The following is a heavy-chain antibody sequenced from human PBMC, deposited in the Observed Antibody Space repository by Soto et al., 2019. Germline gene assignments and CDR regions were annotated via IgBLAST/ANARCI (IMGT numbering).Heavy chain of an antibody. CDR2: ISADNGNT. J-gene: IGHJ4*02. CDR3: GRDWSRYGQVPSSPPLSKALDY. Sequence: QVQLVQSGGEVKKPGASVKVSCKASGYTFTSYGISWVRQAPGQGLEWMGWISADNGNTNYAQKVQGRLTMTTDTTTRTAYMELRSLRPDDTAVYYCGRDWSRYGQVPSSPPLSKALDYWGQGTLVTVSS. CDR1: GYTFTSYG. D-gene: IGHD5-18*01. V-gene: IGHV1-18*01.